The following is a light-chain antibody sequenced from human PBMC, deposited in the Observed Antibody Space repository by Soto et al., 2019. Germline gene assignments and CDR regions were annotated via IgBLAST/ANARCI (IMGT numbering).Light chain of an antibody. CDR3: QQYGGMWT. CDR2: GAS. Sequence: EIVLTQSPGTLSLSPGERATLSCRASQSVRGSYFAWHQQSPSQAPRLLIQGASRRATGIPDRFTGSGSGTDFTLTINRLEPEDFAVYYCQQYGGMWTFGQGTKVDIK. J-gene: IGKJ1*01. CDR1: QSVRGSY. V-gene: IGKV3-20*01.